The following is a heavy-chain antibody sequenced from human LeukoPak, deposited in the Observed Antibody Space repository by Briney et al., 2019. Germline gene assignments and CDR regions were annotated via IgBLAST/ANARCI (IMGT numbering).Heavy chain of an antibody. D-gene: IGHD6-13*01. CDR2: ISGSGGST. Sequence: AGGSLRLSCAASGFTFSSYAMSWVRQAPGKGLEWVSAISGSGGSTYYADSVKGRFTISRDNSKNTLHLQMSSLRAEDTAVYYCVKAGYSSSWYYFDYWGQGTLVTVSS. CDR3: VKAGYSSSWYYFDY. V-gene: IGHV3-23*01. CDR1: GFTFSSYA. J-gene: IGHJ4*02.